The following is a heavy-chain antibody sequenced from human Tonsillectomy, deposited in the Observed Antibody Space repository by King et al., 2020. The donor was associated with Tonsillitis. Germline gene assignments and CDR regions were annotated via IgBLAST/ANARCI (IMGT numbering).Heavy chain of an antibody. D-gene: IGHD3-9*01. J-gene: IGHJ6*02. CDR3: AKGPEILVYYYGMDV. V-gene: IGHV3-23*04. CDR2: ISGSGGST. Sequence: DVQLVESGGGLVQPGGSLRLSCAASGSTFSSYAMNWVRQAPGKGLEWVSGISGSGGSTYYADSVRGRFTISRDNSKNTLFPQMNSLRADDTAVYYCAKGPEILVYYYGMDVWGQGTTVTVSS. CDR1: GSTFSSYA.